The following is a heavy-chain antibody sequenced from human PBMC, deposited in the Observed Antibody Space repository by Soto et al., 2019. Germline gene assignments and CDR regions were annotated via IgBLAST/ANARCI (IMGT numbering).Heavy chain of an antibody. CDR1: GFTFSDYY. V-gene: IGHV3-11*01. CDR3: ALDGYDSNYYAVTPLSAGHF. D-gene: IGHD4-4*01. CDR2: ISSSGSII. Sequence: QVQLVVSGGGLVKPGGSLRISCAASGFTFSDYYISWIRQAPGKGLEWVSYISSSGSIIYYADSVKGRFTISRDNAKNSLYLQMNSLRAEDTAVYYCALDGYDSNYYAVTPLSAGHFWGQGTLVTVSS. J-gene: IGHJ4*02.